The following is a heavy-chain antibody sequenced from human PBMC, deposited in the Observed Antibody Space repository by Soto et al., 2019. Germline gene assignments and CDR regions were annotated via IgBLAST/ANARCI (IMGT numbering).Heavy chain of an antibody. CDR2: IIPIFGTA. Sequence: GASVKVSCKASGGTFSSYAISWVRQAPGQGLEWMGGIIPIFGTANYAQKFQGRVTITADESTSTAYMELSSLRSEDTAVYYCARGPSSSWYPVGWFYWGQGTLVTVSS. CDR1: GGTFSSYA. CDR3: ARGPSSSWYPVGWFY. J-gene: IGHJ4*02. V-gene: IGHV1-69*13. D-gene: IGHD6-13*01.